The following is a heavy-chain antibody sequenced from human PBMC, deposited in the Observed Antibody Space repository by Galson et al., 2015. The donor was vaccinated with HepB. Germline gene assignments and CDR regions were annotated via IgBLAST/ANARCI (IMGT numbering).Heavy chain of an antibody. J-gene: IGHJ4*02. Sequence: SVKVSCKASGYSFTTHGFSWVRQAPGQGLEWVGWISAWNGNTTYTQKLQDRVTMTTDTSTSTAYMELRGLTYGDTAVYYCARGRKLGRFYYFDYWGQGTPVTVSS. D-gene: IGHD3/OR15-3a*01. CDR3: ARGRKLGRFYYFDY. CDR2: ISAWNGNT. V-gene: IGHV1-18*04. CDR1: GYSFTTHG.